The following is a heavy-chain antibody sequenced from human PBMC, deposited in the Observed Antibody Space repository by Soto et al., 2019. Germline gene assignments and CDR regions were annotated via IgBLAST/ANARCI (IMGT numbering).Heavy chain of an antibody. CDR1: GLIFSNYK. Sequence: EVQLVESGGGLVQPGGSLRLSCAASGLIFSNYKMHWVRQAPGKGLVWVSRINTDGSITDYADSVKGRFTVSRVNAKNTMYLQMNSLTADDTAVYYCARDTNGLHYWGQGTLVTVSS. CDR2: INTDGSIT. J-gene: IGHJ4*02. CDR3: ARDTNGLHY. V-gene: IGHV3-74*01. D-gene: IGHD2-8*01.